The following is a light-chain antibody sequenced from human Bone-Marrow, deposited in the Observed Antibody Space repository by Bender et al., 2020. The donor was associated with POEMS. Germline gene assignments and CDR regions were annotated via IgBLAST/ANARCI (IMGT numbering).Light chain of an antibody. CDR2: GYN. V-gene: IGLV1-40*01. CDR3: QSYDNSLGGWV. Sequence: QSVLTKPPSVSGAPGQRVTISCTGSSSNTGSGYDINWYQHLPGTAPNLLIYGYNNRPSGVPDRFSGSKSGTSASLAITGLQAEDEGDYYCQSYDNSLGGWVFGGGTKLTVL. J-gene: IGLJ3*02. CDR1: SSNTGSGYD.